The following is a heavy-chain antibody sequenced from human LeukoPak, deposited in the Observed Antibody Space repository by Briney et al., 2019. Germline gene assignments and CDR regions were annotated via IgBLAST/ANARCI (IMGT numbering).Heavy chain of an antibody. Sequence: PSETLSLTCTVSGYSISSGYYWGWIRQPPGKGLEWIGSIYHSGSTYYNPSLKSRVTISVDTPKNQFSLKLSSVTAADTAVYYCARVSSYGIYYWGQGTLVTVSS. J-gene: IGHJ4*02. CDR3: ARVSSYGIYY. V-gene: IGHV4-38-2*02. D-gene: IGHD5-18*01. CDR2: IYHSGST. CDR1: GYSISSGYY.